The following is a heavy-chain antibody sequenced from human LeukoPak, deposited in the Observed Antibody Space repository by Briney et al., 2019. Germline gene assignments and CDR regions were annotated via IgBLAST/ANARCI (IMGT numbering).Heavy chain of an antibody. Sequence: SQTLSLTCTVSGGSISSGGYYWRWIRQHPGKGLEWIGYIYYSGSTYYNPSLKSRVTISVDTSKNQFSLKLSSVTAADTAVYYCARDSSGSYYFDYWGQGTLVTVSS. J-gene: IGHJ4*02. CDR2: IYYSGST. D-gene: IGHD1-26*01. CDR1: GGSISSGGYY. V-gene: IGHV4-31*03. CDR3: ARDSSGSYYFDY.